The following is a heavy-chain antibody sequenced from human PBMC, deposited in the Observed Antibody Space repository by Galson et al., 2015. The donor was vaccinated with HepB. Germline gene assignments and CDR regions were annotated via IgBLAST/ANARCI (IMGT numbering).Heavy chain of an antibody. CDR2: IIPIFGTA. Sequence: SVKVSCKASGGTFSSYAISWVRQAPGQGLEWMGGIIPIFGTANYAQKFQGRVTITADESTSTAYMELSSLRSEGTAVYYCARGPRDYDFWSGYSYYFDYWGQGTLVTVSS. V-gene: IGHV1-69*13. D-gene: IGHD3-3*01. CDR3: ARGPRDYDFWSGYSYYFDY. J-gene: IGHJ4*02. CDR1: GGTFSSYA.